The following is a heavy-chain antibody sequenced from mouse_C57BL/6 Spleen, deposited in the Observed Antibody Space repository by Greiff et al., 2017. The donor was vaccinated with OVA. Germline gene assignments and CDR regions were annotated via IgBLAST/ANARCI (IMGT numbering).Heavy chain of an antibody. D-gene: IGHD2-3*01. CDR1: GFTFSDYY. V-gene: IGHV5-16*01. CDR3: ARDGDCYYGFDY. CDR2: INYDGSST. Sequence: EVKVVESEGGLVQPGSSMKLSCTASGFTFSDYYMAWVRQVPEKGLEWVANINYDGSSTYYLDSLKSRFIISRDNAKNILYLQMSSLKSEDTATYYCARDGDCYYGFDYWGQGTTLTVSS. J-gene: IGHJ2*01.